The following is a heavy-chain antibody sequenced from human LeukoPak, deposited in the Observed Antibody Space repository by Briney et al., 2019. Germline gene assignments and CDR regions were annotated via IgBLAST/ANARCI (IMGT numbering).Heavy chain of an antibody. V-gene: IGHV4-61*01. CDR3: ARGIRFGEWYYYYYMDV. CDR2: IYYSGST. CDR1: GYSISNGYY. Sequence: SETLSLTCTVSGYSISNGYYWGWIRQPPGKGLEWIGYIYYSGSTNYNPSLKSRVTISVDTSKNQFSLKLSSVTAADTAVYYCARGIRFGEWYYYYYMDVWGKGTTVTISS. J-gene: IGHJ6*03. D-gene: IGHD3-10*01.